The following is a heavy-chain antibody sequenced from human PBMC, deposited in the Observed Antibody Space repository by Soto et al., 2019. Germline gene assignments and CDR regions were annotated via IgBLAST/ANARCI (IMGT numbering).Heavy chain of an antibody. CDR3: AKGDNLGPKTGYAFDP. Sequence: SHTRSLPCAISGYSVSSNTASWNWVRQSPSRGLEWLGRTYSRSKWYNDYAVSVKSRIIINPDTSKNQFSLQLNSVTPEDTAVYYCAKGDNLGPKTGYAFDPWGQGILVTVSS. J-gene: IGHJ5*02. D-gene: IGHD5-12*01. CDR1: GYSVSSNTAS. CDR2: TYSRSKWYN. V-gene: IGHV6-1*01.